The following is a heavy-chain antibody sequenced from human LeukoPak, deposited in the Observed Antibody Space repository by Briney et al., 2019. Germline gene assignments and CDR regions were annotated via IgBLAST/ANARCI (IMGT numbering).Heavy chain of an antibody. Sequence: PGGSLRLSCAASGFTFSSYWVSWVRQAPGKGLEWVANIKQDGSEKYYVDSVKGRFTISRDNAKNSLYLQMNSLRAEDTAVYYCARRWFGDDYIDYWGQGTLVTVSS. V-gene: IGHV3-7*01. CDR1: GFTFSSYW. CDR2: IKQDGSEK. CDR3: ARRWFGDDYIDY. D-gene: IGHD3-10*01. J-gene: IGHJ4*02.